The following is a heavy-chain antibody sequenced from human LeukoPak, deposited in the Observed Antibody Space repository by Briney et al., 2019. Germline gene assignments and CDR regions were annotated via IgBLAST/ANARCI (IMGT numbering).Heavy chain of an antibody. J-gene: IGHJ3*02. CDR1: GGSISSSSYY. Sequence: KPSETLSLTCTVSGGSISSSSYYWGWIRQPPGKGLEWIGYIYYSGSTNYNPSLKSRVTISVDTSKNQFSLKLSSVTAADTAVYYCATTATTVTWSPDDAFDIWGQGTMVTVSS. D-gene: IGHD4-17*01. V-gene: IGHV4-61*05. CDR2: IYYSGST. CDR3: ATTATTVTWSPDDAFDI.